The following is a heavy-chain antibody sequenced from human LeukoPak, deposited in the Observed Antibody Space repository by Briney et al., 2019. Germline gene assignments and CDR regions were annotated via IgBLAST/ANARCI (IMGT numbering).Heavy chain of an antibody. Sequence: GGSLRLSCAASGFTFSSYSMNWVRQAPGKGLEWVSFISSSSSYIYYADSVKGRFTISRDNAKNSLYLQMNSLRAEDTAVYYCARVSSITYFDYWGQGTLVTVSS. CDR1: GFTFSSYS. J-gene: IGHJ4*02. D-gene: IGHD1-14*01. V-gene: IGHV3-21*06. CDR2: ISSSSSYI. CDR3: ARVSSITYFDY.